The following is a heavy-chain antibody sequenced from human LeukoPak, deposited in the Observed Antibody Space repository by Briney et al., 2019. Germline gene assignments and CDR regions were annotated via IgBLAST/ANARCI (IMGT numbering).Heavy chain of an antibody. CDR1: GFTFTTYW. Sequence: GGSLRLSCAASGFTFTTYWMSWVRQAPGKRLEWVANINQDGIEKYYVDSVKGRFTISRDNAKNSLYLQMNSLRVEDTAVYYCAKVAKYYYGSETYYFFEHWGQGTPVTASS. CDR2: INQDGIEK. CDR3: AKVAKYYYGSETYYFFEH. D-gene: IGHD3-10*01. V-gene: IGHV3-7*01. J-gene: IGHJ4*02.